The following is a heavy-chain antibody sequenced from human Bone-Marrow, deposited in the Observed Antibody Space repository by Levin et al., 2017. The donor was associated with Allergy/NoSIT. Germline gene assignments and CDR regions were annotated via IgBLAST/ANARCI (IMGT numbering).Heavy chain of an antibody. CDR2: VFYRGSN. J-gene: IGHJ4*02. CDR1: GGSISGYY. Sequence: SPTLSLTCTVSGGSISGYYWSWIRQSPGKGLEWVGYVFYRGSNNHNPSLESRATISVDTSNNQFSLELRSVTSADTAIYYCARGERLGLDYWGQGILFTVSS. V-gene: IGHV4-59*01. D-gene: IGHD5-24*01. CDR3: ARGERLGLDY.